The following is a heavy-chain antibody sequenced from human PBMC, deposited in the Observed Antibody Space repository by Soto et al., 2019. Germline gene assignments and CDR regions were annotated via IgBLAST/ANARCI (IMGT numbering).Heavy chain of an antibody. Sequence: VQLVESGGGVVQPGRSLRLSCAASGFTFSDYAMHWVRQAPGKGLEWVAVVSHDGRNTHYADSVKGRFTISRDSSKNKVSLEMTSLRAEDTAVYYCATGGRQWLVTSGFNYWGQGALVTVSS. D-gene: IGHD6-19*01. CDR1: GFTFSDYA. J-gene: IGHJ4*02. CDR2: VSHDGRNT. CDR3: ATGGRQWLVTSGFNY. V-gene: IGHV3-30*03.